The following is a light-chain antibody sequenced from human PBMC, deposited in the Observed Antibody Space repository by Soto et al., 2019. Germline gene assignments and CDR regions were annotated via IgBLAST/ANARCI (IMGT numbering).Light chain of an antibody. CDR2: SAS. Sequence: DIQMTQSPSSLSASVGDTVTITCRASRSISTYLNWYQQKPGKAPNLLIYSASNLQSGVPSRFSGSGSGTDFTLTISSLQPEDFAAYYCQQSYGTPVTFGQGTRLEI. CDR3: QQSYGTPVT. J-gene: IGKJ5*01. CDR1: RSISTY. V-gene: IGKV1-39*01.